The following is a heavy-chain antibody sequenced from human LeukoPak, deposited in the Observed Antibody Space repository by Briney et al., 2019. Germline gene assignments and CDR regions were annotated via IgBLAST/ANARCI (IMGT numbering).Heavy chain of an antibody. CDR3: ARGGLQTWYYYMDV. CDR1: GYSFTDYF. Sequence: GASVKVSCKASGYSFTDYFMHWVRQAPGQGLEWMGWINPNSGGTNYAQKFQDRVTMTRDTSISTAYMELSRLRSDDTAVYYCARGGLQTWYYYMDVWGKGTTVTVSS. CDR2: INPNSGGT. V-gene: IGHV1-2*02. J-gene: IGHJ6*03.